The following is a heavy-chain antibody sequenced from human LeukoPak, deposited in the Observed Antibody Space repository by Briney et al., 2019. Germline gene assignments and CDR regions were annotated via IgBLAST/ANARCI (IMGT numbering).Heavy chain of an antibody. CDR2: IYYSGST. D-gene: IGHD2-15*01. Sequence: PSETLSLTCTDSGGSISSYYWSWIRQPPGKGLEWIGYIYYSGSTNYNPSLKSRVTISVDTSKNQFSLKLSSVTAADTAVYYCARVMVGAALDYFDYWGQGTLATVSS. CDR1: GGSISSYY. V-gene: IGHV4-59*01. J-gene: IGHJ4*02. CDR3: ARVMVGAALDYFDY.